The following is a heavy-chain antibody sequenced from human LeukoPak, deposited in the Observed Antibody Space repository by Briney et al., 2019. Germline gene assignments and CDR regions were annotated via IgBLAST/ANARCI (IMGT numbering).Heavy chain of an antibody. CDR3: ARGGYFIHDAFDI. J-gene: IGHJ3*02. Sequence: AGGSLRLSCAASGFNFSSYGMHWVRQAPGKGLEWVAVIWYDGSNKYYADSVKGRFTISRDNSKNTLYLQMNSLRAEDTAVYYCARGGYFIHDAFDIWGQGTMVTVSS. CDR1: GFNFSSYG. CDR2: IWYDGSNK. D-gene: IGHD3-22*01. V-gene: IGHV3-33*01.